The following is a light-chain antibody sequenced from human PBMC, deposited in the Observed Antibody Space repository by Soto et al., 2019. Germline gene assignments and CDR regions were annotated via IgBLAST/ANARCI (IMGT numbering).Light chain of an antibody. Sequence: IVLTQSPATLSLSPGKRATLSCRASQNISNYLIWYQQKPGQAPRLLIYDVSNRATGIPARFSGSGSGTEFTLTISRLEPEDFALYYCQQYHTSPITFGQGTRLEIK. CDR2: DVS. V-gene: IGKV3-11*01. J-gene: IGKJ5*01. CDR1: QNISNY. CDR3: QQYHTSPIT.